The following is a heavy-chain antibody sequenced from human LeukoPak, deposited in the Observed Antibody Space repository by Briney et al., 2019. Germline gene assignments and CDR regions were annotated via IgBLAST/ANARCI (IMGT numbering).Heavy chain of an antibody. Sequence: KASETLSLTCTVSGVSITTYYWSCIRQPPGKGLEWIGYIYHSGSTNYNPSLKSRVTISVDTSKNQFSLKLSSVTAADTAVYYCARESGDFWSGYSLDYWGQGTLVTVSS. D-gene: IGHD3-3*01. CDR2: IYHSGST. CDR1: GVSITTYY. CDR3: ARESGDFWSGYSLDY. J-gene: IGHJ4*02. V-gene: IGHV4-59*01.